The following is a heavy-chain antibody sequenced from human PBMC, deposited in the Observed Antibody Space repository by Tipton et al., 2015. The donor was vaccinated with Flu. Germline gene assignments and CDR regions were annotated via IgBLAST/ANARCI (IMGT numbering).Heavy chain of an antibody. J-gene: IGHJ6*02. CDR1: GFTFRTNG. CDR2: IRSDETTE. Sequence: RSLRLSCAASGFTFRTNGMHWVRQAPGKGLEWVAHIRSDETTEYADSVKGRFTISRDNSTNMLYLQLNSLKAEDTATYYCAKLNGDGPPFYDYGMNVWGQGTTVTVSS. D-gene: IGHD5-24*01. CDR3: AKLNGDGPPFYDYGMNV. V-gene: IGHV3-33*06.